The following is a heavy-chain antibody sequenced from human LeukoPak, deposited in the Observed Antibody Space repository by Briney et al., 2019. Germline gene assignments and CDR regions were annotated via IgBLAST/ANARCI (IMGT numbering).Heavy chain of an antibody. CDR1: GFSFSTYS. Sequence: GGSLRLSCAASGFSFSTYSMNWVRQAPGGGLEWVSYISSSGTIYYADSVKGRFTISRDNAKNSLYLQMNSLRAEDTAVYYCARDQGNWNIDYWGQGTLVTVSS. D-gene: IGHD1/OR15-1a*01. CDR2: ISSSGTI. CDR3: ARDQGNWNIDY. J-gene: IGHJ4*02. V-gene: IGHV3-48*04.